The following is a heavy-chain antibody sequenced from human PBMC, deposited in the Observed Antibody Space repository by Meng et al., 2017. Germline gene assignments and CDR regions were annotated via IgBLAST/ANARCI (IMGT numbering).Heavy chain of an antibody. V-gene: IGHV4-34*01. D-gene: IGHD2-15*01. CDR2: INHSGST. J-gene: IGHJ4*02. CDR3: AREVVAALDY. Sequence: QVQLQQWGAGLLKPSETLSLTCAVYGGAFSGYYWGWIRQPPGKGLEWIGEINHSGSTNYNPSLKSRVTISVDTSKNQFSLKLSSVTAADTAVYYCAREVVAALDYWGQGTLVTVSS. CDR1: GGAFSGYY.